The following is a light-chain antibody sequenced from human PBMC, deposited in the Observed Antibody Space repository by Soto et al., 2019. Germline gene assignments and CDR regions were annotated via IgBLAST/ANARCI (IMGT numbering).Light chain of an antibody. J-gene: IGKJ2*01. CDR2: VAT. CDR3: QHYHSSPRYT. CDR1: QSVSSRF. V-gene: IGKV3-20*01. Sequence: IVLTQSPGTLALSPGERATLSCRATQSVSSRFFAWYQQKPGQAPRLLIHVATNRVPGVPDRFSGSGSGTDFTLTISRLEPEDFAVYYCQHYHSSPRYTFGQGTKLEI.